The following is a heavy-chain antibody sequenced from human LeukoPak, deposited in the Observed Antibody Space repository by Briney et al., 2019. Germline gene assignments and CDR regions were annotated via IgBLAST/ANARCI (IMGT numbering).Heavy chain of an antibody. V-gene: IGHV3-23*01. CDR2: ISGSGGST. D-gene: IGHD3-10*01. CDR3: AKDLRLSGSYGFPPFDY. J-gene: IGHJ4*02. Sequence: GGTLRLSCAASGFTFSSYGMSWVRQAPGKGLEWVSAISGSGGSTYYADSVKGRFTISRDNSKNTLYLQMNGLRAEDTAVYYCAKDLRLSGSYGFPPFDYWGQGTLVTVSS. CDR1: GFTFSSYG.